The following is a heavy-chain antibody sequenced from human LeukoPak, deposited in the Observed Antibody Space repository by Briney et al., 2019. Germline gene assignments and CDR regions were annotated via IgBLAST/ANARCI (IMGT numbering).Heavy chain of an antibody. Sequence: GGSLRLSCAASGFTFSSYAMSWVRQAPGKGLEWVAVISYDGSNKYYADSVKGRFTISRDNSKNTLYLQMNSLRAEDTAVYYCAKGRCSGGSCYTGWGQGTLVTVSS. D-gene: IGHD2-15*01. V-gene: IGHV3-30*18. CDR3: AKGRCSGGSCYTG. CDR2: ISYDGSNK. J-gene: IGHJ4*02. CDR1: GFTFSSYA.